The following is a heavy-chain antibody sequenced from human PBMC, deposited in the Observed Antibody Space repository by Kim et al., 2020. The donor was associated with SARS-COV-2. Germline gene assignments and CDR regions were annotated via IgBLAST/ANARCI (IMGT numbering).Heavy chain of an antibody. CDR1: GFTFSRYD. CDR2: ISGSGTTT. CDR3: AILHHYAR. D-gene: IGHD3-10*02. J-gene: IGHJ4*02. Sequence: GGSLRLSCAASGFTFSRYDINWVRQTPGKGLEWVSGISGSGTTTYYADSVKGRFTISRDNSKNTLFLQMNSLRAEDTALYYCAILHHYARWGQGTLVTVSS. V-gene: IGHV3-23*01.